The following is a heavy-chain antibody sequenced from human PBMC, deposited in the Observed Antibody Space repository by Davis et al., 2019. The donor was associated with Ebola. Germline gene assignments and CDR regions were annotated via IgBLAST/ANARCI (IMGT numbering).Heavy chain of an antibody. CDR1: GYTFTSYY. CDR2: INPSGGSA. J-gene: IGHJ4*02. V-gene: IGHV1-46*01. Sequence: AASVKVSCKASGYTFTSYYMHWVRQPPGQGLEWMGIINPSGGSASYAQKFQGRVTMTRDTYTSTVYMELSSLRSEDTAVYYCARDLGYCSGGSCYGQLGFDYWGQGTLVTVSS. D-gene: IGHD2-15*01. CDR3: ARDLGYCSGGSCYGQLGFDY.